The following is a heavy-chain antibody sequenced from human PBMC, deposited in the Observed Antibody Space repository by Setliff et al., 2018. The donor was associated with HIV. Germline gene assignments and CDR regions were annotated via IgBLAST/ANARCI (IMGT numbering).Heavy chain of an antibody. CDR2: INPSSGST. V-gene: IGHV1-46*01. CDR3: ARDPAPSSSASYFQH. CDR1: GYTFTSYY. J-gene: IGHJ1*01. Sequence: ASVKVSCKASGYTFTSYYMHWVRQAPGQGLEWLGIINPSSGSTTYAQKFQGRVTMTRDTSTSTVYMELSSLRSEDTAVYYCARDPAPSSSASYFQHWGQGTPVTVSS. D-gene: IGHD6-6*01.